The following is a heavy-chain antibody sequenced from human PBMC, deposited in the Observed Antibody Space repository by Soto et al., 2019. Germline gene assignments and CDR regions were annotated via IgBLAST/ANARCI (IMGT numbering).Heavy chain of an antibody. CDR2: ISGSGGST. J-gene: IGHJ3*02. CDR1: GFTFSSYA. CDR3: EKGGRIWIFGVVLATLFAFDI. D-gene: IGHD3-3*01. V-gene: IGHV3-23*01. Sequence: GGSLRLSCAASGFTFSSYAMSWVRQAPGKGLEWVSAISGSGGSTYYADSVKGRFTISRDNSKNTLYLQMNSLRAEDTAVYYCEKGGRIWIFGVVLATLFAFDIWGQGTMVTVSS.